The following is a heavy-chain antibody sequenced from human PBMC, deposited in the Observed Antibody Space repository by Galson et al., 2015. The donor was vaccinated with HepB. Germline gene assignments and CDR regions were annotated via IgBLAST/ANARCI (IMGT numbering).Heavy chain of an antibody. CDR1: GFTFSSYS. D-gene: IGHD2-2*02. J-gene: IGHJ6*03. CDR2: ISSSSSYI. CDR3: ARRAFVVVPAAIGGGYYYYYYMDV. V-gene: IGHV3-21*01. Sequence: SLRLSCAASGFTFSSYSMNWVRQAPGKGLEWVSSISSSSSYIYYADSVKGRFTISRDNAKNSLYLQMNSLRAEDTAVYYCARRAFVVVPAAIGGGYYYYYYMDVWGKGTTVTVSS.